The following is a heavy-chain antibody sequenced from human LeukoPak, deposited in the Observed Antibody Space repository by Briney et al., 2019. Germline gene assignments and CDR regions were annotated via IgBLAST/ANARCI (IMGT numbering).Heavy chain of an antibody. CDR2: ISSSSSYI. V-gene: IGHV3-21*01. J-gene: IGHJ4*02. CDR3: ARDVTMVRGVSL. CDR1: GFTCSSYS. Sequence: GGSLTLSCAASGFTCSSYSMNWVRQAPGKGLEWVSSISSSSSYIYHADSVKGRFTISKDNAKNSLYLQMNSLRAEDTAVYYCARDVTMVRGVSLWGQGTLVTVSS. D-gene: IGHD3-10*01.